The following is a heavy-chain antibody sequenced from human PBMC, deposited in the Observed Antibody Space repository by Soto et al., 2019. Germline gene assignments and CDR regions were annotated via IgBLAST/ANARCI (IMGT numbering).Heavy chain of an antibody. D-gene: IGHD1-1*01. CDR3: ASGHDAYKVRY. V-gene: IGHV4-31*03. J-gene: IGHJ4*02. CDR1: GGSISSGGTGSY. CDR2: IYYTGNT. Sequence: QVQLQESGPGLVKPSQTLSLTCTVSGGSISSGGTGSYWTWIRQLPGKGLEWIGYIYYTGNTYYNPSLKRXATISIDTSENQFSLKLTSVTAADTAVYFCASGHDAYKVRYWGQGTLVTVSS.